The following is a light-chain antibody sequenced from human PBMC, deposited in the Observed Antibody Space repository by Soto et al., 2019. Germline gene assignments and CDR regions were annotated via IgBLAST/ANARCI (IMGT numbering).Light chain of an antibody. Sequence: QSVLTQPASVSGSPGQSIAISCTGTSSDVGGYSYVSWYQQQPGKAPKLVISDVSNRTSGVSDRFSGSKSGNTASLTISGLQTEDEADYYCASYTTSSTYVFGTGTKLTVL. CDR2: DVS. V-gene: IGLV2-14*01. J-gene: IGLJ1*01. CDR3: ASYTTSSTYV. CDR1: SSDVGGYSY.